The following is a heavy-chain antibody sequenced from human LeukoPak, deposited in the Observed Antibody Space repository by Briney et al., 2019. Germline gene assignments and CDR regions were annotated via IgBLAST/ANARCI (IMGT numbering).Heavy chain of an antibody. D-gene: IGHD3-3*01. CDR2: IRYDGSNK. CDR1: GFTFSSYG. CDR3: ARDGVDPIDY. Sequence: GGSLRLSCAASGFTFSSYGMHWVRQAPGKGLEWVAFIRYDGSNKYYADSVKGRFTISRDNSKNTLYLQMNSLRAEDTAVYYCARDGVDPIDYWGQGTLVAVSS. J-gene: IGHJ4*02. V-gene: IGHV3-30*02.